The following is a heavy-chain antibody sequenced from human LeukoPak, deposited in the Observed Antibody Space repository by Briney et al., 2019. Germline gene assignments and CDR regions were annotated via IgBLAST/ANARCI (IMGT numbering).Heavy chain of an antibody. V-gene: IGHV4-39*07. CDR1: GGSISSSSYY. J-gene: IGHJ6*03. Sequence: SETLSLTCTVSGGSISSSSYYWGWIRQPPGKGLEWIGSIYYSGSTYYNPSLKSRVTISVDTSKNQFSLKLSSVTAADTAVYYCARDTNREPGLEWLLYYYYYMDVWGKGTTVTVSS. D-gene: IGHD3-3*01. CDR2: IYYSGST. CDR3: ARDTNREPGLEWLLYYYYYMDV.